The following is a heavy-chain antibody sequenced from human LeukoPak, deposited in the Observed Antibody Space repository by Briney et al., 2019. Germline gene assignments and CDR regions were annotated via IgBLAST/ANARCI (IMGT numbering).Heavy chain of an antibody. Sequence: AASVKLSCKASGYTFTSYYMHWVRQAPGQGLEWMGIINPSGGSTSYAQKFQGRVTMTRDMSTSTVYMELSSLRSEDTAVYYCARDKVAVAGSGSYYKETDGAFDIWGQGTMVTVSS. CDR3: ARDKVAVAGSGSYYKETDGAFDI. V-gene: IGHV1-46*01. J-gene: IGHJ3*02. D-gene: IGHD3-10*01. CDR2: INPSGGST. CDR1: GYTFTSYY.